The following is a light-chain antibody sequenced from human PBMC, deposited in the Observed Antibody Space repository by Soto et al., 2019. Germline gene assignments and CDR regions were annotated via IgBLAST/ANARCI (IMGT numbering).Light chain of an antibody. Sequence: QSALTQPASVSGSLGQSITLSCTGTSSDIGGYDYVSWYQRHPGKAPKLIIYDVNNRPSGVSNRFSGSKSGNTASLTISGLQAEDEADYYCTSYASGSSHVVFGGGTQLTVL. V-gene: IGLV2-14*01. CDR3: TSYASGSSHVV. CDR2: DVN. CDR1: SSDIGGYDY. J-gene: IGLJ2*01.